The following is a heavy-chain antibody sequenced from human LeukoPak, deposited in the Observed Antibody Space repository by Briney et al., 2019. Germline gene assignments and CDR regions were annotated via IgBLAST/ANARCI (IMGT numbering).Heavy chain of an antibody. CDR2: IYSGGST. J-gene: IGHJ6*03. Sequence: GGSLRLSCAASGFTVSSNYMSWVRQAPGKGLEWVAVIYSGGSTYYADSVKGRFTISRDNSKTTLYLQMNSPRAEDTAVYYCASREMATLNSYMDVWGKGTTVTVSS. CDR1: GFTVSSNY. D-gene: IGHD5-24*01. V-gene: IGHV3-66*02. CDR3: ASREMATLNSYMDV.